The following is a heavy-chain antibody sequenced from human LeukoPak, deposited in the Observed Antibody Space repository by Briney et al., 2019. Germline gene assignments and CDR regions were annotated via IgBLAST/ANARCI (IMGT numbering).Heavy chain of an antibody. D-gene: IGHD3/OR15-3a*01. V-gene: IGHV3-23*01. CDR2: ISGSGGST. J-gene: IGHJ4*02. Sequence: GGSLRLSCAASGFTFSTYAMSWVRQAPGKGLEWVSTISGSGGSTYYADSVKGRFTISRDNSKNTLYLQMNSLRAEDTAIYYCAKHFCTGLDCSLFDSWGQGTLVTVSS. CDR1: GFTFSTYA. CDR3: AKHFCTGLDCSLFDS.